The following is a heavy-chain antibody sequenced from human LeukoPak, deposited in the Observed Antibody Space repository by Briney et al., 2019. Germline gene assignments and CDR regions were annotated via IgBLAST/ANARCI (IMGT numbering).Heavy chain of an antibody. D-gene: IGHD5-12*01. CDR3: ARSGHASISTWFDP. V-gene: IGHV1-69*05. CDR1: GDTFNNYG. Sequence: SVKVSCKASGDTFNNYGISWVRQAPGQGLEWMGVIIPIFGSTNYAQKFQGRLTIITDESMSTAYMELSSLRSEDTAVYYCARSGHASISTWFDPWGQGTLVTVSS. J-gene: IGHJ5*02. CDR2: IIPIFGST.